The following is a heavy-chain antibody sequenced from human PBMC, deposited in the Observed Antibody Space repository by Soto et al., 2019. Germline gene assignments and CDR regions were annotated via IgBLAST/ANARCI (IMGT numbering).Heavy chain of an antibody. CDR1: GFTFSSYA. CDR2: ISGSGGST. J-gene: IGHJ4*02. Sequence: GGSLRLSCAASGFTFSSYAMSWVRQAPGKGLEWVSAISGSGGSTYYADSVKGRFTISRDNSKNTLYLQMNSLRAEDTAVYYCARESGYSSGWSPDKGVDYWGQGTLVTVSS. D-gene: IGHD6-19*01. CDR3: ARESGYSSGWSPDKGVDY. V-gene: IGHV3-23*01.